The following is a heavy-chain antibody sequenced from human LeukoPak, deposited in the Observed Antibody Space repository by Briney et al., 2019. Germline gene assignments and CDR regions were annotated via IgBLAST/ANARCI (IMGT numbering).Heavy chain of an antibody. CDR1: GFTLSSYW. Sequence: PGGSLRLSCAASGFTLSSYWMSWVRQAPGKGLEWVANINQDGSEKYYVDSLKGRFTISRDNAKNSLYLQMNSLRAEDTAVYYCAREGCSGGSCYHNWFDPWGQGTLVTVSS. J-gene: IGHJ5*02. D-gene: IGHD2-15*01. CDR2: INQDGSEK. CDR3: AREGCSGGSCYHNWFDP. V-gene: IGHV3-7*01.